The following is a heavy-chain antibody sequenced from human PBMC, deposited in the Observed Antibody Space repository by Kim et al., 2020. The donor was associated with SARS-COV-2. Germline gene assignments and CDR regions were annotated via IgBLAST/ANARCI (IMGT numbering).Heavy chain of an antibody. V-gene: IGHV3-48*02. CDR3: ASIRYSSSWYFSEDFDY. J-gene: IGHJ4*02. Sequence: PGKGLEWVSYISSSSSTIYYADSVKGRFTISRDNAKNSLYLQMNSLRDEDTAVYYCASIRYSSSWYFSEDFDYWGQGTLVTVSS. D-gene: IGHD6-13*01. CDR2: ISSSSSTI.